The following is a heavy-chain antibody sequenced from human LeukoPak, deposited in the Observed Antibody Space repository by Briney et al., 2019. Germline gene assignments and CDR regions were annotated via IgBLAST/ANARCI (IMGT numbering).Heavy chain of an antibody. D-gene: IGHD3-9*01. J-gene: IGHJ4*02. Sequence: SETLSLTCTVSGGSISSYYWSWIRQPPGKGLEWIGYIYYSGSTNYNPSLKSRVTISVDTSKNQFSLKLSSVTAADTAVYYCARDSEPLVWDILTGYYSFDYWGQGTLVTVSS. CDR3: ARDSEPLVWDILTGYYSFDY. CDR2: IYYSGST. CDR1: GGSISSYY. V-gene: IGHV4-59*01.